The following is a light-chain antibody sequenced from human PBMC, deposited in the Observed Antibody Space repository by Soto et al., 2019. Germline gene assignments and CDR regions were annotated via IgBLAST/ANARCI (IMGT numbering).Light chain of an antibody. V-gene: IGLV4-69*01. CDR3: QTWGTGVVI. CDR2: LNSDGSH. CDR1: SGHSSYA. Sequence: QAVVTQSPSASASLGASVNVTCSLSSGHSSYAIAWHQQQPEKGPRYLMKLNSDGSHSKGDGIPDRFSGSSSGAERYLTISSLQSEDEADYYCQTWGTGVVIFGGGTKLTVL. J-gene: IGLJ2*01.